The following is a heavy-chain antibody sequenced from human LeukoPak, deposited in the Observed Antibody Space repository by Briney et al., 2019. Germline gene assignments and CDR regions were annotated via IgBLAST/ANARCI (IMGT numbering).Heavy chain of an antibody. CDR3: ARAVEGELLPSFDY. CDR1: GYTFTSYG. D-gene: IGHD3-10*01. J-gene: IGHJ4*02. CDR2: ISAYNGNT. V-gene: IGHV1-18*01. Sequence: SVKVSCKASGYTFTSYGISWVRQAPGQGLEWMGWISAYNGNTNYAQKLQGRVTMTTDTSTSTAYMELRSLRSDDTAVYYCARAVEGELLPSFDYWGQGTLVTVSS.